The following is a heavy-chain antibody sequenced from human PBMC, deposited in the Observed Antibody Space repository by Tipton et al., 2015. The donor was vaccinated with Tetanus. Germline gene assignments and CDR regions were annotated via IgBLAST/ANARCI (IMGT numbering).Heavy chain of an antibody. Sequence: SLRLSCAASGFYFPVYAVSWVRQVPGKGLEWVSSISGSGDRTYYSDSVEDRFTISRDNSANRLFLQMNSLKADDTAVYYCARAFCNYNCHGGYFDYWGQGILVTVSS. V-gene: IGHV3-23*01. J-gene: IGHJ4*02. D-gene: IGHD2/OR15-2a*01. CDR3: ARAFCNYNCHGGYFDY. CDR1: GFYFPVYA. CDR2: ISGSGDRT.